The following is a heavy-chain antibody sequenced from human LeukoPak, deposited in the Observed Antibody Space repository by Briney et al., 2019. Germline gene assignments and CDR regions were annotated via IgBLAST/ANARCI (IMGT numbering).Heavy chain of an antibody. CDR2: IYYSGST. V-gene: IGHV4-39*01. D-gene: IGHD2-2*01. CDR3: AIPLGYCSSTSCYEYFQH. CDR1: GGSISSSSYY. J-gene: IGHJ1*01. Sequence: PSETLSLTCTVSGGSISSSSYYWGWIRQPPGKGLEWIGSIYYSGSTYYNPPLKSRVTISVDTSKNQFSLKLSSVTAADTAVYYCAIPLGYCSSTSCYEYFQHWGQGTLVTVSS.